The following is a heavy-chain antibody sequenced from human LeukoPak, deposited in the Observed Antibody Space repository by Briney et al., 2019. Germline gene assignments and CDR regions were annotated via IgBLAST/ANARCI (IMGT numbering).Heavy chain of an antibody. CDR1: GGSFSGYY. D-gene: IGHD2-15*01. V-gene: IGHV4-34*01. J-gene: IGHJ4*02. Sequence: SETLSPTCAVSGGSFSGYYWSWIRQPPGKGLEWIGEINHSGSTNYNPSLKSRVTISVDTSKNQFSLKLSSVTAADTAVYYCAGRDVVAKKYYFDYWGQGTLVTVSS. CDR3: AGRDVVAKKYYFDY. CDR2: INHSGST.